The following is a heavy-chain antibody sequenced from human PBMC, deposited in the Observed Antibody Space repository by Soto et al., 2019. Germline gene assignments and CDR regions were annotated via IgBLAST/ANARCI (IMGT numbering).Heavy chain of an antibody. Sequence: QVQLVQSGAEVKKPGASVKVSCKASGYTFTSYGISWGRQAPGQGLEWMGWISAYNGNTNYAQKLQGRVTMTTDTSTSTAYMELRSLRSDDTAVYYCARGELRLGELSLYRGWFDPWGQGTLVTVSS. CDR2: ISAYNGNT. V-gene: IGHV1-18*04. CDR3: ARGELRLGELSLYRGWFDP. CDR1: GYTFTSYG. D-gene: IGHD3-16*02. J-gene: IGHJ5*02.